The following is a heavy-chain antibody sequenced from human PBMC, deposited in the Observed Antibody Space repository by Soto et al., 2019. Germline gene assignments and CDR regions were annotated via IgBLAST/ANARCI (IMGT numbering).Heavy chain of an antibody. V-gene: IGHV2-70*11. CDR2: IDWDDDK. J-gene: IGHJ5*02. Sequence: SGPTLVNPTQTLTLTCTFSGFSLSTSGMCVSWIRQPPGKALEWLARIDWDDDKYYSPSLKTRLTISKDTSKNQVVLTMTNMDPVDTATYYCARIRQGYNWFDPWGQGTLVTVSS. CDR1: GFSLSTSGMC. CDR3: ARIRQGYNWFDP.